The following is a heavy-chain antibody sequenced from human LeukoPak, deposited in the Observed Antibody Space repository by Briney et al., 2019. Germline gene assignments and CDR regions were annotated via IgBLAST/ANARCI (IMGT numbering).Heavy chain of an antibody. CDR2: TCHSGST. CDR3: ARGYSYGFPLDF. D-gene: IGHD5-18*01. Sequence: PSETLSLTCAVSGGSISSNNWWSWVRQPPGKGLEWIGETCHSGSTNYNPSLKSRVTISVDKSKNLFSLKLSSVTAADSAVYYCARGYSYGFPLDFWGQGTLVTVSS. CDR1: GGSISSNNW. J-gene: IGHJ4*02. V-gene: IGHV4-4*02.